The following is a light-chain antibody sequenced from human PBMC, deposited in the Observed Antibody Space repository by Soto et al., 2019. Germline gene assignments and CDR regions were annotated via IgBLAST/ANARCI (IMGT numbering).Light chain of an antibody. CDR2: GVS. CDR3: QQYGSSPLIT. J-gene: IGKJ5*01. Sequence: EIVLPQSPGTLSFSPVQRSTLSFSAIQRLSASDIAWYQQKPGQAPKFLIYGVSSRATGIPDRFSGSGSGTDFTLTISRLEPEDFAVYHCQQYGSSPLITFGQGTRLEIK. CDR1: QRLSASD. V-gene: IGKV3-20*01.